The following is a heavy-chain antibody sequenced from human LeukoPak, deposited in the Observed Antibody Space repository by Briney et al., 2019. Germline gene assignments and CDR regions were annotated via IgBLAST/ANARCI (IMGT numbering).Heavy chain of an antibody. CDR3: ARGRGSHVGTRWHPDTHHDY. J-gene: IGHJ4*02. CDR1: GFSISSGFV. Sequence: SETLSLTCAASGFSISSGFVWGWIRRPPGKGLEWIGTIHYPESTYYNPSLNNRLTISMDTSKNHFSLKLSSVTAADTALYYCARGRGSHVGTRWHPDTHHDYWGQGILVTVSS. D-gene: IGHD3-16*01. CDR2: IHYPEST. V-gene: IGHV4-38-2*01.